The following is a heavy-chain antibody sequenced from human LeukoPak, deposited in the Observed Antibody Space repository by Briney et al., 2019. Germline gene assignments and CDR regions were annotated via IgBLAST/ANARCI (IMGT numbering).Heavy chain of an antibody. D-gene: IGHD6-19*01. J-gene: IGHJ4*02. CDR1: GGSISNNY. CDR2: ISYSGST. V-gene: IGHV4-59*01. Sequence: SETLSLTCTVSGGSISNNYWSWIRQPPGKGLEWIGYISYSGSTNYNPSLKSRVTISVVTSKNQFSLKLSSVTAADTAVYYCARDNSGWLVNFDYWGQGTLVTVSS. CDR3: ARDNSGWLVNFDY.